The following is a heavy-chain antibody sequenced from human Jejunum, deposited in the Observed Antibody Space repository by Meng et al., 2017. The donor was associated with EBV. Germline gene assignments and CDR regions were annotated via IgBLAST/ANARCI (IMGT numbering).Heavy chain of an antibody. J-gene: IGHJ4*02. CDR1: GYIFTTFR. V-gene: IGHV1-46*01. CDR2: INPSDGGT. Sequence: QVQLVQSGPEVKKPGASVNISCEASGYIFTTFRIHWVRQAPGQGLEWMGLINPSDGGTNYAQKFQDRVTMTTDTSTSTSYMELRSLRSEDTAMYYCMREGGNWGPGTMVTVSS. CDR3: MREGGN. D-gene: IGHD3-16*01.